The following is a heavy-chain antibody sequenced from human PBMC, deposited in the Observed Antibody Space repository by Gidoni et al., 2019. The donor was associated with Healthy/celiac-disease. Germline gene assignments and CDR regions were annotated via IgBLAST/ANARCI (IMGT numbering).Heavy chain of an antibody. CDR2: ISYDGSNK. CDR1: GFTFSRYR. V-gene: IGHV3-30*18. D-gene: IGHD2-2*01. Sequence: QVQLVASGGGVVQPGRSLRLSCSASGFTFSRYRMHWVRQAPGKGLEWVAVISYDGSNKYYADSVKGRFTISRDNSKNTLYLQMNSLRAEDTAVYYCAKDRGIVVVPAAICLTGWGQGTLVTVSS. CDR3: AKDRGIVVVPAAICLTG. J-gene: IGHJ4*02.